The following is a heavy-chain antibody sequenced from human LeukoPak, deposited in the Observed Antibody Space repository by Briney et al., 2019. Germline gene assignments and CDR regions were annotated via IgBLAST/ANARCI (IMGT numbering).Heavy chain of an antibody. Sequence: PGRSLRLSCAASGFTFSSYVMHWVRQAPGKGLVWVSRFNSDGRSTYYADSVKGRFTISRDNAKNTLYLHMSSLRAEDTAVYYCARGRYYLDSWGQGTLVTVSS. J-gene: IGHJ4*02. CDR2: FNSDGRST. CDR3: ARGRYYLDS. D-gene: IGHD1-14*01. V-gene: IGHV3-74*01. CDR1: GFTFSSYV.